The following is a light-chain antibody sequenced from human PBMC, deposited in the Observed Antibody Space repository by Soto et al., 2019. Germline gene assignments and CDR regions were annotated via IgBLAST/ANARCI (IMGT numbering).Light chain of an antibody. Sequence: DIQMTQSPSTLSASIGDRVTITCRANQSISVWLAWYQQKPGKAPKVLIYKASRLESGVPSRFSGSGSGTEFTLTISSLQPDDFATYYCQQYISYSPETFGQGTKVEIK. CDR1: QSISVW. CDR2: KAS. V-gene: IGKV1-5*03. CDR3: QQYISYSPET. J-gene: IGKJ1*01.